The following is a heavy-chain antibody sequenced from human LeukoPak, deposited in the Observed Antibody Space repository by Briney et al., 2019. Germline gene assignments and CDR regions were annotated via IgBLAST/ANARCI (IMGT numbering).Heavy chain of an antibody. CDR1: GFTFSSYS. J-gene: IGHJ3*02. CDR3: ARDGRVGTTLDAFDI. CDR2: ISSSGTTI. V-gene: IGHV3-48*04. D-gene: IGHD1-26*01. Sequence: GGSLRLSCAASGFTFSSYSMNWVRQAPGKGLEWVSYISSSGTTIYYVDSVKGRFTISRDNAKNSLYLQMNSLRAEDTAVYYCARDGRVGTTLDAFDIWGQGTMVTVSS.